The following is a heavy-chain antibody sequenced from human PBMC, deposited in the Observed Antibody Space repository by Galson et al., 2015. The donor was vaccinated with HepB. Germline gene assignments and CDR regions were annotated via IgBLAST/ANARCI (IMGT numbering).Heavy chain of an antibody. CDR1: GFTFSSYS. CDR2: ISSSSSTI. J-gene: IGHJ4*02. D-gene: IGHD2-2*01. V-gene: IGHV3-48*01. Sequence: SLRLSCAASGFTFSSYSMNWVRQAPGKGLEWVSYISSSSSTIHYADSVKGRFTISRDNAKNSLYLQMNSLRAEDTAVYYCARVRCSSTSCYGPPEDYWGQGTLVTVSS. CDR3: ARVRCSSTSCYGPPEDY.